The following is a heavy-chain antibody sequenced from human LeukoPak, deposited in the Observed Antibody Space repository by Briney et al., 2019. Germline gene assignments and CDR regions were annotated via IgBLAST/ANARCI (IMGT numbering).Heavy chain of an antibody. V-gene: IGHV1-24*01. CDR1: GYTLTELS. CDR3: ATDVRGYYDSSGYYSFDY. J-gene: IGHJ4*02. CDR2: FDPEDGET. Sequence: ASVKVSCKVSGYTLTELSMHWVRQAPGKGLEWMGGFDPEDGETIYAQKFQGRVTMTEDTSTDTAYMELSSLRPEDTAVYYCATDVRGYYDSSGYYSFDYWGQGTLVTVSS. D-gene: IGHD3-22*01.